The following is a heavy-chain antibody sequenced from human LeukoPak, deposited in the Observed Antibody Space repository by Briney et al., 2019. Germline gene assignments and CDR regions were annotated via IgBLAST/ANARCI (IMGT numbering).Heavy chain of an antibody. D-gene: IGHD6-13*01. V-gene: IGHV1-18*01. J-gene: IGHJ4*02. CDR2: ISAYNGNT. Sequence: ASVKVSCKASGYTFTSYGISWVRQAPGQGLEWMGWISAYNGNTNYAQKLQGRVTMTTDTSTSTAYMELSSLRSDDTAVYYCARDSGAAGTGPFDYWGQGTLVTVSS. CDR1: GYTFTSYG. CDR3: ARDSGAAGTGPFDY.